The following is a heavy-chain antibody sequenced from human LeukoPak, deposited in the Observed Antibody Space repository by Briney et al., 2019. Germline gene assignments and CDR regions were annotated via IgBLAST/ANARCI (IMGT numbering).Heavy chain of an antibody. CDR3: ARSPRPTMARGVIIPSEAFDI. V-gene: IGHV3-30*02. D-gene: IGHD3-10*01. CDR2: IRYDGSNK. J-gene: IGHJ3*02. CDR1: GFTFSSYG. Sequence: GGSLRLSCAASGFTFSSYGMHWVRQAPGKGLEWVAFIRYDGSNKYYADSVKGRFTISRDNAKNSLYLQMNSLRAEDTAVYYCARSPRPTMARGVIIPSEAFDIWGQGTMVTVSS.